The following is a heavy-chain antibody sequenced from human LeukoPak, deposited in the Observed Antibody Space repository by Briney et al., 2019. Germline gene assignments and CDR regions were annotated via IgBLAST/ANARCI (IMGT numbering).Heavy chain of an antibody. CDR1: GYSISSGSY. V-gene: IGHV4-38-2*02. Sequence: SETLSLTCTVSGYSISSGSYWGWIRQPPGKGLEWIGSIYYSGNTYYNASLKSQVSISIDTSKNQFSLRLTSVTAADTAVYYCARQTGSGLFILPGGQGTLVTVSS. CDR2: IYYSGNT. J-gene: IGHJ4*02. CDR3: ARQTGSGLFILP. D-gene: IGHD3/OR15-3a*01.